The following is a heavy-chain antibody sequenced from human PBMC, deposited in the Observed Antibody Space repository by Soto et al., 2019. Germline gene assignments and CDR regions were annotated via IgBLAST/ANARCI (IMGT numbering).Heavy chain of an antibody. V-gene: IGHV2-5*02. CDR3: AHRQDPLNWNYPGETPYCYGMDV. J-gene: IGHJ6*02. D-gene: IGHD1-7*01. Sequence: QNTLKESGPTLVKPTQTLTLTCTFSGFSLSTSGVGVGWIRQPPGKALEWLALIYWDDDKRYSPSLKSRLTITKDTSKNQVVLTMTNMDPVDTATYYCAHRQDPLNWNYPGETPYCYGMDVWGQGTTVTVSS. CDR1: GFSLSTSGVG. CDR2: IYWDDDK.